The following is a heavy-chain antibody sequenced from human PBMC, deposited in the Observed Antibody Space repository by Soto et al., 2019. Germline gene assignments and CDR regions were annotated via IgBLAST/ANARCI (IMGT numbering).Heavy chain of an antibody. CDR3: ARDSVPLAGTSWAGNRLDA. CDR1: GFIFSTYA. Sequence: QVQLVESGGGVVQPGGSLRLSCAASGFIFSTYAMYRVRQTPGKGLEWVAVISYDGNSNFYTDSVKGRFTISRDNSRNTLYLQMNNLRTEDTALYFCARDSVPLAGTSWAGNRLDAWGQGTLVTVSS. CDR2: ISYDGNSN. J-gene: IGHJ5*02. V-gene: IGHV3-30-3*01. D-gene: IGHD6-13*01.